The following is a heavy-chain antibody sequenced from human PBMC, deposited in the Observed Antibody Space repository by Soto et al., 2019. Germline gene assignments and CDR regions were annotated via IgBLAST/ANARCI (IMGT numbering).Heavy chain of an antibody. D-gene: IGHD2-2*01. CDR1: GYTFTGYY. V-gene: IGHV1-2*04. Sequence: QVQLVQSGAEVKKPGASVKVSCKASGYTFTGYYMHWVRQAPGQGLEWMGWINPNSGRTHYAQKFQDWVTMNRDTSISTAYMELSRLRSDDTAVYYCARGGLVVVPAAKTDLDPWGQGTLVTVSS. CDR3: ARGGLVVVPAAKTDLDP. CDR2: INPNSGRT. J-gene: IGHJ5*02.